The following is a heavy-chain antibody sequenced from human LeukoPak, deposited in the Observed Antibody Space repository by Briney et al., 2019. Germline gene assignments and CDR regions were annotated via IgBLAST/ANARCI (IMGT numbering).Heavy chain of an antibody. CDR1: GFTFSSYG. V-gene: IGHV3-30*02. J-gene: IGHJ6*02. Sequence: PGGSLRLSCAASGFTFSSYGMHWVRQAPGKGLEWVAFIRYDGSNKYYADSVKGRFTISRDNSKNTLYLQMNSLRAEDTAVYYCAKDRDCSGGSCYFSYYYGMDVWGQGTTVTVSS. D-gene: IGHD2-15*01. CDR2: IRYDGSNK. CDR3: AKDRDCSGGSCYFSYYYGMDV.